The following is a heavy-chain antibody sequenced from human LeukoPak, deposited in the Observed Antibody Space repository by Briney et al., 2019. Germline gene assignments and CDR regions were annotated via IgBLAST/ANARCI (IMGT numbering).Heavy chain of an antibody. CDR3: ARDVHGDYGSGWFDP. V-gene: IGHV1-69*05. Sequence: SVKVSCKTSGGTFNNSAISWVRQAPGQGLEWLGGIMPLFGTAGYAQKFQGRVTITKDESTRTVYLELTSLTSDDTSVYYCARDVHGDYGSGWFDPWGQGTLVSVSS. CDR2: IMPLFGTA. CDR1: GGTFNNSA. J-gene: IGHJ5*02. D-gene: IGHD4-17*01.